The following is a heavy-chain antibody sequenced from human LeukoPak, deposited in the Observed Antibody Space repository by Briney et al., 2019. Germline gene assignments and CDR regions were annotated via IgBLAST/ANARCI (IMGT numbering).Heavy chain of an antibody. CDR2: ISAYNGNT. V-gene: IGHV1-18*01. D-gene: IGHD4-17*01. CDR1: GYTFTSYG. J-gene: IGHJ6*02. Sequence: ASVKVSCKASGYTFTSYGISWVRQAPGQGLEWMGWISAYNGNTNYAQKLQGRVTMTTDTSTSTAYMELRSLRSDDTAVYYCARRPVTSQPGDLLMDVWGQGTTVTVSS. CDR3: ARRPVTSQPGDLLMDV.